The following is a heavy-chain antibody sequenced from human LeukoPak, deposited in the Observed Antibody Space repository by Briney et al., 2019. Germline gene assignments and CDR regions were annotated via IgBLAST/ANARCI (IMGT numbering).Heavy chain of an antibody. Sequence: SETLSLTCAVYGGSFSGYYWSWIRQPPGKGLEWIGEINHSGSTNYNPSLKSRVTISVDTSKNQFSLKLSSVTAADTAAYYCARGRGYCSGGSCWYYFDYWGQGTLVTVSS. J-gene: IGHJ4*02. CDR3: ARGRGYCSGGSCWYYFDY. CDR1: GGSFSGYY. CDR2: INHSGST. V-gene: IGHV4-34*01. D-gene: IGHD2-15*01.